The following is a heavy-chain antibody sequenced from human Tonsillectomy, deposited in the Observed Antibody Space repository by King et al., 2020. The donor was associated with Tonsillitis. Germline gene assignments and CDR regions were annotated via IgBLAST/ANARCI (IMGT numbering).Heavy chain of an antibody. CDR1: GFTFSSYG. CDR3: VKDTVRCSGRYSARSYYNGMDV. V-gene: IGHV3-30*02. D-gene: IGHD3-10*02. J-gene: IGHJ6*02. Sequence: VQLVESGGGVVQPGESLRLSCAASGFTFSSYGMHWVRQAPGKGLEWVAFLRYDGSTKYYADSVKGRFTISRDISKNTLYLQMHRLRAEDTAVYYCVKDTVRCSGRYSARSYYNGMDVWGQGTTVTVSS. CDR2: LRYDGSTK.